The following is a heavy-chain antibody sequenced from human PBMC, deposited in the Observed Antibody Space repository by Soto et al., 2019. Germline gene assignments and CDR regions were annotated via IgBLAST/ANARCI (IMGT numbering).Heavy chain of an antibody. Sequence: SETLSLTCTVSGGSSSSSSYYWGWIRQPPGKGLEWIGSIYYSGSTYYNPSLKSRVTISVDTSKNQFSLKLSSVTAADTAVYYCARHGPMYCSSTSCYSYYYYMDVWGKGTTVTVS. CDR1: GGSSSSSSYY. CDR3: ARHGPMYCSSTSCYSYYYYMDV. D-gene: IGHD2-2*01. V-gene: IGHV4-39*01. CDR2: IYYSGST. J-gene: IGHJ6*03.